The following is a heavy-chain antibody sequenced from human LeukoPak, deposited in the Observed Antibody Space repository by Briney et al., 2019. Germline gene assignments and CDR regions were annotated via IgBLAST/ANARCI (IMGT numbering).Heavy chain of an antibody. CDR3: ARGFMVGYSSSWYPAADYYYYMDV. CDR1: GGSFSGYY. CDR2: INHSGST. Sequence: TSETLSLTCAVYGGSFSGYYWSWIRQPPGKGLEWIGEINHSGSTNYNPSLKSRVTISVDTSKNQFSLKLSSVTAADTAVYYCARGFMVGYSSSWYPAADYYYYMDVWGKGTTVTVSS. V-gene: IGHV4-34*01. J-gene: IGHJ6*03. D-gene: IGHD6-13*01.